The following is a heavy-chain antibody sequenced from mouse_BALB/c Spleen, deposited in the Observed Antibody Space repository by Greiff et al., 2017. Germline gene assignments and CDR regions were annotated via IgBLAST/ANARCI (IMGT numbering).Heavy chain of an antibody. V-gene: IGHV5-17*02. D-gene: IGHD4-1*01. CDR2: ISSGSSTI. J-gene: IGHJ2*01. CDR3: ARSNWEGFDY. Sequence: EVKLVESGGGLVQPGGSRKLSCAASGFTFSSFGMHWVRQAPEKGLEWVAYISSGSSTIYYADTVKGRFTISRDNPKNTLYLEMSSLRSEDTAMYYCARSNWEGFDYWGQGTTLTVSS. CDR1: GFTFSSFG.